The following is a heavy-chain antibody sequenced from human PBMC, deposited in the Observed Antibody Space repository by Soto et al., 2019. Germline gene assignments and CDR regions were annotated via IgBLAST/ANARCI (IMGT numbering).Heavy chain of an antibody. Sequence: EVQLVQSGAEVKKPGESLKISCKGSGYSFTSYWIGWVRQMPGKGLEWMGIIYPGDSDTRYSPSFQGQVPISADKSISTASLQWSSLKASDTAMYYCAGGGVRGVITRTRDYYGMDVWGQGTTVTVSS. CDR3: AGGGVRGVITRTRDYYGMDV. D-gene: IGHD3-10*01. J-gene: IGHJ6*02. V-gene: IGHV5-51*01. CDR2: IYPGDSDT. CDR1: GYSFTSYW.